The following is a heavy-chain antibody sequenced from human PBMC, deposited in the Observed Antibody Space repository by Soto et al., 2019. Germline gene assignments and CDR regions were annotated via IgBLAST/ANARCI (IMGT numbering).Heavy chain of an antibody. D-gene: IGHD3-3*01. J-gene: IGHJ4*02. Sequence: TSETLSLTCTVSDGSISTYYCNWIRQPAVNGLEWIGLIDASGSTDYDPSLKSRVTMSVDTSKNQFSLRLSSVTAADTAVYYCARGGHDFWSGPFDYWGQGAQVTVS. CDR3: ARGGHDFWSGPFDY. CDR1: DGSISTYY. V-gene: IGHV4-4*07. CDR2: IDASGST.